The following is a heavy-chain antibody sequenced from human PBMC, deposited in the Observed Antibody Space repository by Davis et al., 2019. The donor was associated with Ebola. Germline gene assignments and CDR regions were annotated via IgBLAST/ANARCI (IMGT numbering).Heavy chain of an antibody. V-gene: IGHV3-30*18. D-gene: IGHD3-10*01. J-gene: IGHJ5*02. CDR3: AKDFGVMVRGAAPYNWFDP. Sequence: GESLKISCAASGFTFSSYGMHWVRQAPGTGLEWVAVISYDGSNKYYADSVKGRFTISRDNSKNTLYLQMNSLRAEDTAVYYCAKDFGVMVRGAAPYNWFDPWGQGTLVTVSS. CDR1: GFTFSSYG. CDR2: ISYDGSNK.